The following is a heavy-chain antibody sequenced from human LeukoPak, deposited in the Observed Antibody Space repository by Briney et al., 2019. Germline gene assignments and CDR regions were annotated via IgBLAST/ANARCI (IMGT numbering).Heavy chain of an antibody. D-gene: IGHD3-9*01. CDR1: GGSISSSTYY. J-gene: IGHJ5*02. CDR3: ARGPALRYFIPRFDP. V-gene: IGHV4-39*07. CDR2: IYYSGSA. Sequence: PSETLSLTCTVSGGSISSSTYYWGWIRQPPGKGLEWIGTIYYSGSAYYNPSLKSRVTISVDTSKNQFSLKLSSVTAADTAVYYCARGPALRYFIPRFDPWGQGTLVTVSS.